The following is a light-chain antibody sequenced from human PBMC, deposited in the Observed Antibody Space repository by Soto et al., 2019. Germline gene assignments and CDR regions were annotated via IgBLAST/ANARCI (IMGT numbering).Light chain of an antibody. Sequence: QSVLTQPPSVSGAPGQRVTISCTGSSSNIGAGYDVHWYQQLPGTAPKLLIYGDINRPSGVPDRFSGSKSGSSASLAITGLQAEDEADYYCQSYDSSLSGYVFGGGTK. CDR3: QSYDSSLSGYV. CDR2: GDI. V-gene: IGLV1-40*01. CDR1: SSNIGAGYD. J-gene: IGLJ3*02.